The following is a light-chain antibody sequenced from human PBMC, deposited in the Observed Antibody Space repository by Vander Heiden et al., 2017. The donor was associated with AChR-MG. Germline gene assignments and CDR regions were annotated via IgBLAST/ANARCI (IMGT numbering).Light chain of an antibody. CDR1: QDINNY. CDR2: DAS. Sequence: DIQMTQSPSSLSASVGDRVTITCQASQDINNYLNWYQQKPGKAPKLLIYDASNLETGAPSRFSGSRFGTDFTFTISSLQPEDIATYYCQQYDNLLLFTFGPGTKVDIK. CDR3: QQYDNLLLFT. V-gene: IGKV1-33*01. J-gene: IGKJ3*01.